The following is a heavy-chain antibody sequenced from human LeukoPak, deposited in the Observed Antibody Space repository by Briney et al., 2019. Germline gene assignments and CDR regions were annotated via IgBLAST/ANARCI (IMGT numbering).Heavy chain of an antibody. J-gene: IGHJ4*02. V-gene: IGHV4-59*08. CDR1: GGSISSYY. Sequence: KPSETLSLTCTVSGGSISSYYWSWIRQPPGRGLEWIGDIYYNGNTNYNPSLKSRVTISVDTSKNQFSLNMRSVNAADTAVYYCARGGSYGVYWGQGTLVTVSS. CDR2: IYYNGNT. CDR3: ARGGSYGVY. D-gene: IGHD1-26*01.